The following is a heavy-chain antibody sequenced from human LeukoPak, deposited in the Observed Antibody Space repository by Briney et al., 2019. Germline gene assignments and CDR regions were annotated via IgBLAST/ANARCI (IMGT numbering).Heavy chain of an antibody. Sequence: GGSLRLSCAASGFTFTSYWMHWVRQAPGKGLVWVSRINNVGSSTTYADSVKGRFTISRDNAKNMLYLQMNSLRVEDTAVYYCAREVSGTSYFDFWGQGTQVTVSS. D-gene: IGHD1-26*01. J-gene: IGHJ4*02. V-gene: IGHV3-74*01. CDR1: GFTFTSYW. CDR3: AREVSGTSYFDF. CDR2: INNVGSST.